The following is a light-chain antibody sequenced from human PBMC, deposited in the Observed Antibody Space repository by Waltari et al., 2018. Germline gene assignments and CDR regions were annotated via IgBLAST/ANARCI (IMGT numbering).Light chain of an antibody. J-gene: IGKJ2*01. CDR2: DTF. CDR3: QQYDKVPPT. V-gene: IGKV1-33*01. Sequence: TCQASQDISNHLSWYQQKPGKAPKVLIYDTFNLEAGVPSRFSGSGSGTYFTLTISGLQPEDIGTYFCQQYDKVPPTFGLGTKLQI. CDR1: QDISNH.